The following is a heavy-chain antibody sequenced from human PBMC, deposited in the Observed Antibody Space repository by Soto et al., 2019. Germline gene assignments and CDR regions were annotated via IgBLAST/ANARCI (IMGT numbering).Heavy chain of an antibody. Sequence: QVQLQESGPGLVKPSQTLSLTCTVSGGAISSGCYYWIWIRQHPGKGLEWIGYISYSGATSYNPALKSRVTISVDTSTTQFSLKLSSVTAADTAVYYCARQPDYWGQGTLVTVSS. CDR3: ARQPDY. CDR2: ISYSGAT. CDR1: GGAISSGCYY. V-gene: IGHV4-31*03. J-gene: IGHJ4*02.